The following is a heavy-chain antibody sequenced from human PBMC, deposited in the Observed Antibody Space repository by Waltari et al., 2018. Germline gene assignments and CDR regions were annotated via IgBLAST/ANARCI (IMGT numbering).Heavy chain of an antibody. V-gene: IGHV1-2*02. Sequence: QVQLVQSGVEVKKPGASVRVSCKASGYTFTVYYLHCIRQAPGQGPEWMGWINPNNGATHYAQKFQGRVTMTRDTSINTAYLEVTSDDTAVYFCARDRWGESHGYGYWGRGTLVTVSS. CDR1: GYTFTVYY. J-gene: IGHJ4*02. D-gene: IGHD7-27*01. CDR2: INPNNGAT. CDR3: ARDRWGESHGYGY.